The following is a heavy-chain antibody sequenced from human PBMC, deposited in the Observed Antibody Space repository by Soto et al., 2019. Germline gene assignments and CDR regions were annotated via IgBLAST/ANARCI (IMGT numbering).Heavy chain of an antibody. V-gene: IGHV5-51*01. CDR1: GYSFTSYW. D-gene: IGHD3-10*01. Sequence: GESLKISCKGSGYSFTSYWIGWVRQMPGKGLEWMGIIYPGDSDTRYSPSFQGQVTISTDKSTSTAYLQWSSLKDSDNAMYYCARYRRADYGSGSYYPYYFGGHYYMDVWGKGTTVTVSS. J-gene: IGHJ6*03. CDR2: IYPGDSDT. CDR3: ARYRRADYGSGSYYPYYFGGHYYMDV.